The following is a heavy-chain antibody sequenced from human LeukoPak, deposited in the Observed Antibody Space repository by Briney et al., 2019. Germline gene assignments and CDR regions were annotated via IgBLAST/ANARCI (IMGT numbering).Heavy chain of an antibody. CDR3: ARRSILRYFDWSYRQDDNWFDP. CDR2: IYPDDSDT. D-gene: IGHD3-9*01. Sequence: GESLKISCKHSECCFPNYCIGWVRQMPGEGLEWMGIIYPDDSDTRYSPSFQGQVTISADKSISTAYLQWSSLKASDTAMYYCARRSILRYFDWSYRQDDNWFDPWGQGTLVTVSS. V-gene: IGHV5-51*01. CDR1: ECCFPNYC. J-gene: IGHJ5*02.